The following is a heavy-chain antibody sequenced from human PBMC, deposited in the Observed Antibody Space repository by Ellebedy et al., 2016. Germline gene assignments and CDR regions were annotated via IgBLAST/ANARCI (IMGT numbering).Heavy chain of an antibody. CDR3: AKDPDGDYVPFDY. D-gene: IGHD3-10*02. CDR2: ITRYGAAS. J-gene: IGHJ4*02. V-gene: IGHV3-23*01. Sequence: GESLKISXVVSGLTFNLYAMSWVRQAPGKGLEWVSSITRYGAASHYADSVRGRFTISRDDSKKTLYLQMDRLRADDTAMYFCAKDPDGDYVPFDYWGQGTLVTVSS. CDR1: GLTFNLYA.